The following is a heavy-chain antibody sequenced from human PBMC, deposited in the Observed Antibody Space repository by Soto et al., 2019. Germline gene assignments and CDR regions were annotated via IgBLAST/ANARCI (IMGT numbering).Heavy chain of an antibody. CDR2: VYARGAT. J-gene: IGHJ6*02. D-gene: IGHD4-17*01. CDR3: ARSSGDDFFYYGMDV. CDR1: GASITSHY. Sequence: SETLSLTCSVSGASITSHYWNWIRQSAGEGLQWIGRVYARGATNYNPSLKSRVTISGDTSKNQFSLKLTSVTAADTAVYYCARSSGDDFFYYGMDVWGHGATVTVSS. V-gene: IGHV4-59*10.